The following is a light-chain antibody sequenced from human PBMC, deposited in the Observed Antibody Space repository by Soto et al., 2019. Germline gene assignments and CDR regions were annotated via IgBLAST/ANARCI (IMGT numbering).Light chain of an antibody. V-gene: IGKV1-5*01. CDR2: DAS. J-gene: IGKJ1*01. CDR1: QSISSW. Sequence: DIQMTQSPSTLSASVGDRVTITCRASQSISSWLAWYQQKLGRAPRLLIYDASSLESGVPSRFSGSGYGTEFTLTISSLQPDDFATYYCQQSYTTLWTFGQGTKVDIK. CDR3: QQSYTTLWT.